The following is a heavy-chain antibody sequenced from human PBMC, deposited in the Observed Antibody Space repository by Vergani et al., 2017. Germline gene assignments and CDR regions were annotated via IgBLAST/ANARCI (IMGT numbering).Heavy chain of an antibody. Sequence: EVQLVESGGGLVKRGGSLRLSCAASGFTFDDYAMHWVRQAPGKGLEWVSGISWNSGSIGYADSVKGRFTISRDNSKNMLFLQMNNLRTEDTAIYYCAKQYFVSGNYLFDYWGQGTLVTVSS. V-gene: IGHV3-9*01. D-gene: IGHD3-10*01. CDR1: GFTFDDYA. CDR3: AKQYFVSGNYLFDY. CDR2: ISWNSGSI. J-gene: IGHJ4*02.